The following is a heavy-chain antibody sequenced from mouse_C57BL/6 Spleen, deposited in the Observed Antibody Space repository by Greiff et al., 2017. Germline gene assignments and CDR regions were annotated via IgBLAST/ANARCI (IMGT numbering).Heavy chain of an antibody. J-gene: IGHJ3*01. CDR2: ISDGGSYT. CDR1: GFTFSSYA. CDR3: ARETGREGFAY. V-gene: IGHV5-4*01. Sequence: DVNLEVSGGGLVKPGGSLKLSCAASGFTFSSYAMSWVRQTPEKRLEWVATISDGGSYTYYPDNVKGRFTISRDNAKNNLYLQMSHLKSEDTAMYYCARETGREGFAYWGQGTLVTVSA. D-gene: IGHD4-1*01.